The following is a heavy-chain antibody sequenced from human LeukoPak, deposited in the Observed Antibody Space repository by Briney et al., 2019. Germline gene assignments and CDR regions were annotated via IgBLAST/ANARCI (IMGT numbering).Heavy chain of an antibody. CDR2: IYTSGST. V-gene: IGHV4-61*02. Sequence: SETLSLTCTVSGGSISSGSYYWSWIRQPAGKGLEWIGRIYTSGSTNYNPSLKSRVTISVDTSKNLFSLKLSSVTAADTAVYYCAFAVVVPAAMFDFDYWGQGTLLTVSS. J-gene: IGHJ4*02. CDR3: AFAVVVPAAMFDFDY. D-gene: IGHD2-2*01. CDR1: GGSISSGSYY.